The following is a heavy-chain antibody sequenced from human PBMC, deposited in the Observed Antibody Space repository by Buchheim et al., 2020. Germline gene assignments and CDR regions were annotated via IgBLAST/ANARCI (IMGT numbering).Heavy chain of an antibody. Sequence: QVQLVQSGAEVKKPGSSVKVSCKAPGGTFSSYTISWVRQAPGQGLEWMGRIIPILGIANYAQQFQGRVTITADKSTSTAYMELSSLRSEDTAVYYCAGHYCSGGSCQYYFDYWGQGTL. V-gene: IGHV1-69*02. D-gene: IGHD2-15*01. CDR1: GGTFSSYT. CDR2: IIPILGIA. J-gene: IGHJ4*02. CDR3: AGHYCSGGSCQYYFDY.